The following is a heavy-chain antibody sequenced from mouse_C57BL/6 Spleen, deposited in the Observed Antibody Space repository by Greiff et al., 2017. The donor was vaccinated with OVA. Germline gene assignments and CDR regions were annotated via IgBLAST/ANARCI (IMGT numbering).Heavy chain of an antibody. V-gene: IGHV1-9*01. J-gene: IGHJ3*01. Sequence: QLKESGAELMKPGASVKLSCKATGYTFTGYWIEWVKQRPGHGLEGVGEILPGSGSTNYHEKVKGKATFTADTSSNTADMQRSSLTTEDSAIYYCARSPHIGFAYWGQGTLVTVSA. CDR2: ILPGSGST. CDR1: GYTFTGYW. CDR3: ARSPHIGFAY.